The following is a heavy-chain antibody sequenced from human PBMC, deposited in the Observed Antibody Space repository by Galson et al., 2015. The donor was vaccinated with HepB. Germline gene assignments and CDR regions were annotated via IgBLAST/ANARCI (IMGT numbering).Heavy chain of an antibody. D-gene: IGHD1-7*01. J-gene: IGHJ4*02. V-gene: IGHV3-48*03. Sequence: SLRLSCAASGFTFSSYAMNWVRQAPGKGLEWVSYISSSGSTIYYADSVKGRFTISRDNAKNSLYLQMNSLRAEDTAVYYCAREGLELQLDYWGQGTLVTVSS. CDR2: ISSSGSTI. CDR3: AREGLELQLDY. CDR1: GFTFSSYA.